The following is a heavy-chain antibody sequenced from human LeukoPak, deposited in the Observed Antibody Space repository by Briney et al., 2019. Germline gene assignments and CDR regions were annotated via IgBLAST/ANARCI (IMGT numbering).Heavy chain of an antibody. J-gene: IGHJ4*02. V-gene: IGHV4-30-4*01. Sequence: PSQTLSLTCTVSGGSISSGDYYWSWIRQPPGKGLEWIGYIYYSGSTYYNPSLKSRVTISVDTPKNQFSLRLSSVTAADAAVYYCVRDRELNYWGQGTLVTVSS. CDR1: GGSISSGDYY. CDR2: IYYSGST. CDR3: VRDRELNY. D-gene: IGHD1-26*01.